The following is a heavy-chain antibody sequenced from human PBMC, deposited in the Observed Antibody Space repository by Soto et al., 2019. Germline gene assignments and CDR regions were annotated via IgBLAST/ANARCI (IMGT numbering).Heavy chain of an antibody. Sequence: ASVKVSCKASGYTFTSYGINWVRQAPGQGLEWMGWINPSDGNRNFAQKFEDRVTMTTATSTNTVFLELRSLKPDDTAIYYCARDRLRGYDSSGFYSWGQGTMVTVSS. CDR1: GYTFTSYG. V-gene: IGHV1-18*01. CDR3: ARDRLRGYDSSGFYS. J-gene: IGHJ4*02. D-gene: IGHD3-22*01. CDR2: INPSDGNR.